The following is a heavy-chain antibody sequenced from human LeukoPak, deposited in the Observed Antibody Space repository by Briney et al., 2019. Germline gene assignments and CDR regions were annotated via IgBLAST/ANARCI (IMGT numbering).Heavy chain of an antibody. CDR1: GSTVSSNY. Sequence: GGSLRLSCAGSGSTVSSNYMSWVRQAPGKGLEWVSAISGSGGSTYYADSVKGRFTISRDNSKNTLYLQMNSLRAEDTAVYYCAKDLIPNMENYDILTGYYSPFDYWGQGTLVTVSS. V-gene: IGHV3-23*01. J-gene: IGHJ4*02. CDR2: ISGSGGST. CDR3: AKDLIPNMENYDILTGYYSPFDY. D-gene: IGHD3-9*01.